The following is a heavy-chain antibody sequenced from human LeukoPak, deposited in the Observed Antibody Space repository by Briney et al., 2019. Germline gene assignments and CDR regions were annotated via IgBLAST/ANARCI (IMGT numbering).Heavy chain of an antibody. CDR2: IWYDGSNK. Sequence: GGSLRLSCAASGFTFSSYGMHWVRQAPGKGLEWVAVIWYDGSNKYYADSVKGRFTISRDNSKNTLYLQMNSLRAEDTAVYYCAKSSRYCTNGVCHKYYFDYWAREPWSPSPQ. V-gene: IGHV3-33*06. J-gene: IGHJ4*02. D-gene: IGHD2-8*01. CDR3: AKSSRYCTNGVCHKYYFDY. CDR1: GFTFSSYG.